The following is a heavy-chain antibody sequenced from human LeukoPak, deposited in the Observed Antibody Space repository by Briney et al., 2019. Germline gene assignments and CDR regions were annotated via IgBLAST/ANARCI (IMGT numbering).Heavy chain of an antibody. J-gene: IGHJ6*04. D-gene: IGHD3-10*01. CDR1: GFTFSDYE. CDR3: GRRGRGISGMDV. V-gene: IGHV3-48*03. Sequence: GGSLRLSCTASGFTFSDYEVNWIRRAPGKGLEWVSYISGSGSTIYYPDSVKGRFTISRDNAKNSLYLQMNSLRAEDTAVYHCGRRGRGISGMDVWGKGTTVTVSS. CDR2: ISGSGSTI.